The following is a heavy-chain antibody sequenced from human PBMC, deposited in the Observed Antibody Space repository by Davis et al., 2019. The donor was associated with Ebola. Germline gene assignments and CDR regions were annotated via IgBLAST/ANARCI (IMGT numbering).Heavy chain of an antibody. CDR1: GFTFSSYG. V-gene: IGHV3-30*18. Sequence: GESLKISCVASGFTFSSYGMHWVRQAPGKGLEWVAVISYDGSNKYYADSVKGRFTISRDNSKNTLYLQMNSLRAEDTAVYYCAKDDYHSGSPFDYWGQGTLVTVSS. CDR3: AKDDYHSGSPFDY. J-gene: IGHJ4*02. CDR2: ISYDGSNK. D-gene: IGHD1-26*01.